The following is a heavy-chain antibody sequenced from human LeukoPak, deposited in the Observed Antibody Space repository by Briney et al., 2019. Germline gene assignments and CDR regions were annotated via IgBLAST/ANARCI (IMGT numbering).Heavy chain of an antibody. Sequence: GGSLRLSCAASGFTFSSYAMSWVRQAPGKGLEWVSAISGSGGSTYYADSVKGRFTISRDNSKNTLYLQMNSLRAEDTAVYYCAKGGERITIFGVAPYYYYYYMDVWGKGTTVTVSS. CDR1: GFTFSSYA. V-gene: IGHV3-23*01. D-gene: IGHD3-3*01. J-gene: IGHJ6*03. CDR2: ISGSGGST. CDR3: AKGGERITIFGVAPYYYYYYMDV.